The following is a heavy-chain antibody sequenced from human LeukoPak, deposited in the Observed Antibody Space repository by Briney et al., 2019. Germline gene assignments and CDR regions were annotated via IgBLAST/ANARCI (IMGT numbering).Heavy chain of an antibody. CDR3: ARDVGLSGTIGY. J-gene: IGHJ4*02. CDR2: LSFDGTTE. V-gene: IGHV3-30-3*01. CDR1: GFTFNIYA. D-gene: IGHD1-7*01. Sequence: GGSLRLSCAASGFTFNIYAMHWVRQAPGKGLEWLAVLSFDGTTEYYADFVKGRFTISRDNSKNTLYLQMNSLSAEDTAVYYCARDVGLSGTIGYWGQGTLVTVSS.